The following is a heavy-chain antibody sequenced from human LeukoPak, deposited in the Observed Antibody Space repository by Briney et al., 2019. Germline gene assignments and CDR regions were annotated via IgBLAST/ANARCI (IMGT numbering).Heavy chain of an antibody. Sequence: SETLSLTCTISGGSISNYYWSWIRQPAGKGQEWIGRIYASGSTNYNPSLKSRVTMSVDTSKNQFSLKLSSVTAADTAVYYCARGGGAYLRFDPWGQGTLVTVSS. CDR3: ARGGGAYLRFDP. CDR2: IYASGST. V-gene: IGHV4-4*07. D-gene: IGHD2/OR15-2a*01. J-gene: IGHJ5*01. CDR1: GGSISNYY.